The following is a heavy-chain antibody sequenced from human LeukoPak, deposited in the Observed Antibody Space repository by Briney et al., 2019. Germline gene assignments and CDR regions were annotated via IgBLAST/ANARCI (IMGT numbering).Heavy chain of an antibody. CDR1: GGSISSYY. V-gene: IGHV4-59*08. D-gene: IGHD6-25*01. J-gene: IGHJ4*02. CDR3: ARHFSGDYVDY. Sequence: PSETLSLTCTVSGGSISSYYWSWIRQPPGKGLEWIGYIYYSGSTNYNPSLKSRVTISVDTSKNQFSLKLSSVTAADTAVYYCARHFSGDYVDYWGQGTLVTVSS. CDR2: IYYSGST.